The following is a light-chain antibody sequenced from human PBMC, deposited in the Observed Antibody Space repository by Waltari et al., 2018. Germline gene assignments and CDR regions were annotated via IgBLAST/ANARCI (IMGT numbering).Light chain of an antibody. V-gene: IGLV2-14*03. CDR3: SSESSDKVVL. CDR2: DVS. J-gene: IGLJ3*02. CDR1: SSDVGSSNS. Sequence: QSALTQPASVSGSPGQSVTISCTGTSSDVGSSNSVFWYQDHPGQGPKVIIYDVSDRPSGVSARFSGSKSGNTASLTISGLQAEDEADYYCSSESSDKVVLFGGGTKVTVL.